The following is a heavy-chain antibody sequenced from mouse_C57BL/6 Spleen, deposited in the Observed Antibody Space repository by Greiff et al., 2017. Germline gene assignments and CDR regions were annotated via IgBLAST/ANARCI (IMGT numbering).Heavy chain of an antibody. CDR3: ASTLYYAMDY. J-gene: IGHJ4*01. V-gene: IGHV2-2*01. CDR1: GFSLTSYG. CDR2: IWSGGST. D-gene: IGHD6-1*01. Sequence: VQLVESGPGLVQPSQSLSITCTVSGFSLTSYGVHWVRQSPGKGLEWLGVIWSGGSTYYNAAFISRLSISKDNSKSQVFFKMNSLQADDTAIYYCASTLYYAMDYWGQGTSVTVSS.